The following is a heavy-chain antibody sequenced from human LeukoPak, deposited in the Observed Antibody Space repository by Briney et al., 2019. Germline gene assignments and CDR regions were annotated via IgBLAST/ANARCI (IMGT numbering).Heavy chain of an antibody. V-gene: IGHV4-34*01. D-gene: IGHD6-13*01. J-gene: IGHJ5*02. CDR3: ASPGIAAAGGWFDP. Sequence: PSETLSLTCAVYGGSFSGYYWSWIRQPPGKGLECIGEINHSGSTNYNPSLKSRVTISVDTSKNQFSLKLSSVTAADTAVYYCASPGIAAAGGWFDPWGQGTLVTVSS. CDR2: INHSGST. CDR1: GGSFSGYY.